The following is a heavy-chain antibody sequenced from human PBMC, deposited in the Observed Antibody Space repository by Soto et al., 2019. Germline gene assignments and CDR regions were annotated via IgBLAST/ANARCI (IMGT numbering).Heavy chain of an antibody. CDR2: ISGSVGST. D-gene: IGHD5-18*01. CDR3: AKDPLEIQLWPKYYFDY. Sequence: GGSLRLSCAASGFTFSSYAMSWVRQAPGKGLEWVSAISGSVGSTYYADSVKGRFTISRDNSKNTLYLQMNSLRAEDTAVYYCAKDPLEIQLWPKYYFDYWGQGTLVTVSS. CDR1: GFTFSSYA. V-gene: IGHV3-23*01. J-gene: IGHJ4*02.